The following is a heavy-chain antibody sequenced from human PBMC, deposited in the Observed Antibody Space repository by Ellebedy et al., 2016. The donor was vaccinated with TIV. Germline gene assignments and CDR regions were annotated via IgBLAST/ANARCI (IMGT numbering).Heavy chain of an antibody. V-gene: IGHV3-30-3*02. CDR1: GFTFSSYA. J-gene: IGHJ6*02. CDR3: AKPIFGVVSDGMDV. D-gene: IGHD3-3*02. CDR2: ISYDGSNE. Sequence: GESLKISCAASGFTFSSYAVHWVRQAPGKGLEWVAVISYDGSNEYYADSVKGRFTIARDDSKNTLYLQMNSLRAEDTALYYCAKPIFGVVSDGMDVWGQGTTVTVSS.